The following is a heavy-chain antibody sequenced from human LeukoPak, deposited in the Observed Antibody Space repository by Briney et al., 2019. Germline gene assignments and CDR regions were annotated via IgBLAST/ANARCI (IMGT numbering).Heavy chain of an antibody. CDR3: ARFRVAVAGTGDYFDY. CDR2: ISSSSSYI. J-gene: IGHJ4*02. CDR1: GFTFSSYS. V-gene: IGHV3-21*01. D-gene: IGHD6-19*01. Sequence: PGGPLRLSCAASGFTFSSYSMNWVRQAPGKGLEWVSSISSSSSYIYYADSVKGRFTISRDNAKNSLYLQMNSLRAEDTAVYYCARFRVAVAGTGDYFDYWGQGTLVTVSS.